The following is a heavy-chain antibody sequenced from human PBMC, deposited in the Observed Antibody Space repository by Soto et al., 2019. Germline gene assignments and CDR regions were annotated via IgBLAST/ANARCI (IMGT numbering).Heavy chain of an antibody. J-gene: IGHJ4*02. D-gene: IGHD3-16*01. CDR3: ARWGVPQGIFEY. V-gene: IGHV3-33*01. CDR1: GFTFSSYG. Sequence: QVQLVESGGGLVQPGRSLRLSCAASGFTFSSYGMNWVRQAPGKGLEWGAFIWYDGSNKYYADSLKGRFTIPRDNSKTPLYLLMNSLRAEDTAVYYWARWGVPQGIFEYWGQGTLVTASS. CDR2: IWYDGSNK.